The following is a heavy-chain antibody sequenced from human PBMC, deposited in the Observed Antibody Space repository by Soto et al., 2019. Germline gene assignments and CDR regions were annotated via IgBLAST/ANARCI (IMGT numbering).Heavy chain of an antibody. CDR3: VMRRVYGALEH. V-gene: IGHV4-30-2*06. J-gene: IGHJ4*02. CDR1: GGSISHGGFS. CDR2: INHFEST. D-gene: IGHD5-12*01. Sequence: TLSLTCTVFGGSISHGGFSLGWIRQSPGKGLGWVGYINHFESTYFHPSFKSRLSMSIDRTRNMFSLNLSSVTAADMAVYYCVMRRVYGALEHSGQGVLVTVS.